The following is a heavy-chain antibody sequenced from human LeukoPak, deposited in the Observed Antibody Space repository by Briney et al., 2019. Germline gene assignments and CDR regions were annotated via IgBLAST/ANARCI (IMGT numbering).Heavy chain of an antibody. CDR1: EGTFSSYA. V-gene: IGHV1-69*05. Sequence: ASVKVSCKASEGTFSSYAISWVRQAPGQGLEWMGGIIPIFGTANYAQKFQGRVTITTDEPTSTAYMELSSLRSEDTAVYYCARSGSSSRWFDPWGQGTLVTVSS. CDR3: ARSGSSSRWFDP. J-gene: IGHJ5*02. D-gene: IGHD6-6*01. CDR2: IIPIFGTA.